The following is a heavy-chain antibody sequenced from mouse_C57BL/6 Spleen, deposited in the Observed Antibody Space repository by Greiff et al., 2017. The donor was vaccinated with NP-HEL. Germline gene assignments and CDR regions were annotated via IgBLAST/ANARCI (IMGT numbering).Heavy chain of an antibody. Sequence: QVQLQQSGAELARPGASVKLSCKASGYTFTSYGISWVKQRTGQGLEWIGEIYPRSGNTYYNEKFKGKATLTADKSSSTAYMELRSLTSEDSAVYFCARSRWDPFAYWGQGTLVTVSA. D-gene: IGHD4-1*01. CDR1: GYTFTSYG. CDR3: ARSRWDPFAY. CDR2: IYPRSGNT. J-gene: IGHJ3*01. V-gene: IGHV1-81*01.